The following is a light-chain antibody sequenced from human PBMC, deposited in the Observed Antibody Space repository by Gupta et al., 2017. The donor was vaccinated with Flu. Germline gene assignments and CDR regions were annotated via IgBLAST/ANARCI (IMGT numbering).Light chain of an antibody. V-gene: IGLV4-69*01. J-gene: IGLJ3*02. Sequence: QLVLTQSPSATASLGASVKLTCTLSSGHSSYAIAWHQKQPGMGPRYLLKVNSDGSHSKGDGIPYRFSGPRSGAERYLIISRLEAEDESYYYSQTRGTGVVFGGGTKLTVL. CDR3: QTRGTGVV. CDR2: VNSDGSH. CDR1: SGHSSYA.